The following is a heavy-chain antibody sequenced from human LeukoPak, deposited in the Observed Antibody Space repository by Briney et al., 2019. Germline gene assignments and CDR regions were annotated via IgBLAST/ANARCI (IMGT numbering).Heavy chain of an antibody. CDR2: INPSGGST. CDR1: GYTFTSYY. CDR3: ARELKLEPYYYYGMDV. D-gene: IGHD1-1*01. V-gene: IGHV1-46*01. Sequence: ASVKVSCKASGYTFTSYYMHWVRQAPGQGLEWMGIINPSGGSTSYAQKFQGRVTMTRDTSTSTAYMELSSLRSEDTAVYYCARELKLEPYYYYGMDVWGQGTTVTVSS. J-gene: IGHJ6*02.